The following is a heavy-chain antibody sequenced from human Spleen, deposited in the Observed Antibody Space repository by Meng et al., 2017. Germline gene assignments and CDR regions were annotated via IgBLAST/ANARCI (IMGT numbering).Heavy chain of an antibody. J-gene: IGHJ3*02. CDR2: FDPEDGET. CDR3: ARGDDNNAYEDAFDT. CDR1: GYTLTELS. D-gene: IGHD3-22*01. Sequence: ASVKVSCKVSGYTLTELSMHWVRQAPGKGLEWMGGFDPEDGETIYAQKFQGRVTMTEDTSTDTAYMELSSLRAEDTAVYYCARGDDNNAYEDAFDTWGQGTLVTVSS. V-gene: IGHV1-24*01.